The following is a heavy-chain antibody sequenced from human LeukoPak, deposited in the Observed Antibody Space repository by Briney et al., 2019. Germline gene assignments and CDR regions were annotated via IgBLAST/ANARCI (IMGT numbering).Heavy chain of an antibody. J-gene: IGHJ3*02. V-gene: IGHV3-30*02. CDR1: GFTFSSYG. CDR3: AKGRCTNGVCYHPDAFDI. Sequence: GVSLRLSCAASGFTFSSYGMHWVRQAPGKGLEWVAFIRYDGSNKYYADSVKGRFTISRDNSKNTLYLQMNSLRAEDTAVYYCAKGRCTNGVCYHPDAFDIWGQGTMVTVSS. CDR2: IRYDGSNK. D-gene: IGHD2-8*01.